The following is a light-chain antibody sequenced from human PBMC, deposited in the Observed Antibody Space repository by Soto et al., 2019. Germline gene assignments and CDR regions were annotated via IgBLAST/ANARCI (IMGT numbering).Light chain of an antibody. V-gene: IGLV2-14*01. CDR2: EVS. J-gene: IGLJ1*01. CDR3: TSYTSSFTHR. Sequence: QSALTQPASVSGSPGQSITISCTGTSSDVGGYNYVSWYQQHPGKAPKLMIFEVSTRPSGVSNRFSGSKSGNTASLTISGLQTEDEADYYCTSYTSSFTHRFGTGTKVTVL. CDR1: SSDVGGYNY.